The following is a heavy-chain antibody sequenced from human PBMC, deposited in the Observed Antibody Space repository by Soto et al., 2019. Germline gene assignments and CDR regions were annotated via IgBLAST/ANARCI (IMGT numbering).Heavy chain of an antibody. V-gene: IGHV4-30-4*01. D-gene: IGHD3-22*01. CDR3: ARTPIDGSGYYCLDY. CDR1: GGSISSGDYY. Sequence: PSETLSLTCTVSGGSISSGDYYWSWIRQPPGKGLEWIGYIYYSGSTYYNPSLKSRVTISVDTSKNQFSLKLSSVTAADTAVYYCARTPIDGSGYYCLDYWGQGTLVTVSS. CDR2: IYYSGST. J-gene: IGHJ4*02.